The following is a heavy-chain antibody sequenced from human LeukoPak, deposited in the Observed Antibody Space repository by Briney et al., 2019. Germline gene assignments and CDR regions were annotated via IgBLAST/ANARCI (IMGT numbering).Heavy chain of an antibody. CDR3: ARVRPAATRWNYYYYMDV. CDR2: IYTSGST. D-gene: IGHD2-2*01. Sequence: PSETLSLTCTVSGGSISSYYWSWIRQPPGKGLEWIGYIYTSGSTNYNPSLKSRVTISVDTSKNQFSLKLSSVTAADTAVYYCARVRPAATRWNYYYYMDVWGKGTTVTVSS. J-gene: IGHJ6*03. CDR1: GGSISSYY. V-gene: IGHV4-4*09.